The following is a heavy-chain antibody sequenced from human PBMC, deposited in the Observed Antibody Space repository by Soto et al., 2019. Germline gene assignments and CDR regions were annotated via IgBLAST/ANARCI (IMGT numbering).Heavy chain of an antibody. CDR2: ISGSGGST. V-gene: IGHV3-23*01. CDR3: ASNTIHYYYYYYMDV. Sequence: GGSLRLSCAASGFTFSSYAMSWFRQAPGKGLEWVSAISGSGGSTYYADSVKGRFTISRDNSKNTLYLQMNSLRAEDTAVYYCASNTIHYYYYYYMDVWGKGTTVTVSS. D-gene: IGHD3-9*01. CDR1: GFTFSSYA. J-gene: IGHJ6*03.